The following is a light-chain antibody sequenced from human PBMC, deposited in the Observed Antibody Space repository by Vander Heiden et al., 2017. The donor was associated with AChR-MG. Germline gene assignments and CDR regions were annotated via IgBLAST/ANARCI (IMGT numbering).Light chain of an antibody. CDR2: DAS. V-gene: IGKV3D-20*01. CDR1: QSVSNSY. Sequence: EIVLTQSPATLSLSPGERATLSCGASQSVSNSYLAWYQHKPGLAPRLLIYDASSRATGIPDRFSGSGSGTDFTLTISRLEPEDFAVYYCQQYGNSPWKFGQGTRVEIK. J-gene: IGKJ1*01. CDR3: QQYGNSPWK.